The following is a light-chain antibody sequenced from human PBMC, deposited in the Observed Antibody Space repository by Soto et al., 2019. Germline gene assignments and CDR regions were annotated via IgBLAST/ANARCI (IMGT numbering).Light chain of an antibody. CDR3: QLYGDSPMYT. J-gene: IGKJ2*01. V-gene: IGKV3-20*01. CDR1: QSVSDSS. CDR2: GAS. Sequence: EIVLTQSPGTLSLSPGERATLSCRASQSVSDSSLAWYHQKPGQAPRLLIYGASRRATGIPDTFSGSGSGTDFPLTIGRLEPEDFAVYYCQLYGDSPMYTFGQGTKLEIK.